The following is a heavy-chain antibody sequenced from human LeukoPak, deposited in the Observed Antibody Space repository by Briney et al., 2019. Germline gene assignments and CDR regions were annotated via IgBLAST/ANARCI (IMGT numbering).Heavy chain of an antibody. D-gene: IGHD3-9*01. Sequence: SQTLSLTCTVSGGSISSGGYYWSWIRQHPGKGLEWIGYIYYSGSTYYNPSLKSRVTISVDTSKNQFSLKLSSMTAADTAVYYCARDILTGYPVWGQGTTVTVSS. CDR3: ARDILTGYPV. V-gene: IGHV4-31*03. J-gene: IGHJ6*02. CDR1: GGSISSGGYY. CDR2: IYYSGST.